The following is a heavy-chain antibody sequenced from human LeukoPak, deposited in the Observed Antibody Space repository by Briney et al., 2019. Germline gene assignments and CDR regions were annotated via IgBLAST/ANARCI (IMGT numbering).Heavy chain of an antibody. Sequence: PGGSLRLSSAASGFTFDDYAMHWVRQAPGKGLEWVSGISWNSGSIGYADSVKGRFTISRDNAKNSLYLQMNSLRAEDTALYYCAKSGGTTGTTGAVFFDYWGQGTLVTVSS. V-gene: IGHV3-9*01. J-gene: IGHJ4*02. D-gene: IGHD1-1*01. CDR1: GFTFDDYA. CDR2: ISWNSGSI. CDR3: AKSGGTTGTTGAVFFDY.